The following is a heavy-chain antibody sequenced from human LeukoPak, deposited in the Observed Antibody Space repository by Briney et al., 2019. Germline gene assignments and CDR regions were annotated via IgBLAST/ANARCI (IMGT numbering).Heavy chain of an antibody. CDR1: GFTFSSYE. Sequence: LRLSCAASGFTFSSYEMKWVGQAPGKGLEGVSYISSSGSTIYYADSVKGRFTIYREKAKNSMYLQMKRVRAEDTAVYYCAREVGANKNRGLSDYWGQGTLVTVSS. V-gene: IGHV3-48*03. CDR2: ISSSGSTI. D-gene: IGHD1-26*01. CDR3: AREVGANKNRGLSDY. J-gene: IGHJ4*02.